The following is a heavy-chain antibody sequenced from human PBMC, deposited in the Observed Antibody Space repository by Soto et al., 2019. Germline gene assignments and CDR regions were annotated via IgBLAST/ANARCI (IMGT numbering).Heavy chain of an antibody. D-gene: IGHD3-3*02. CDR3: GRDAVGPTPLGWFDP. J-gene: IGHJ5*02. CDR2: MNTRSGDT. Sequence: QVQLVRSGAEVKEPGASVKVSCKTSGYIFIGYYMHWVRQAPGQGLEWMGWMNTRSGDTNYAQKFQGRVTMTRDASITTDYMELRRLRSDDTAVYFCGRDAVGPTPLGWFDPWGQGTLVTVSS. CDR1: GYIFIGYY. V-gene: IGHV1-2*02.